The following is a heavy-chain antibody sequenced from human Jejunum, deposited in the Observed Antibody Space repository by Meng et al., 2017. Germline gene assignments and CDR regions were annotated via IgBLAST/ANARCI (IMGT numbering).Heavy chain of an antibody. Sequence: GESLKISCVASGFTFGSHWMHWVRQAPGKGLEWVSRVDRAGGTTTYADSVRGRFTISRDNAKNTLYLQMNSLRVEDTAVYYCARPGRWELLRGGLDVWGQGTTVTVSS. CDR3: ARPGRWELLRGGLDV. V-gene: IGHV3-74*03. CDR2: VDRAGGTT. D-gene: IGHD3-10*01. CDR1: GFTFGSHW. J-gene: IGHJ6*02.